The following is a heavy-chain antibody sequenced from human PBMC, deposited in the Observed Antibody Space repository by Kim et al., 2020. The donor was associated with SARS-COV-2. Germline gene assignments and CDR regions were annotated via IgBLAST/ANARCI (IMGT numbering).Heavy chain of an antibody. CDR2: IWYDGSNK. CDR1: GFTFSSYG. D-gene: IGHD6-13*01. J-gene: IGHJ6*02. V-gene: IGHV3-33*01. Sequence: GGSLRLSCAASGFTFSSYGMHWVRQAPGKGLEWVAVIWYDGSNKYYADSVKGRFTISRDNSKNTLYLQMNSLRAEDTAVYYCARTGQQLVLSYYYGMDVWGQGTTVTVSS. CDR3: ARTGQQLVLSYYYGMDV.